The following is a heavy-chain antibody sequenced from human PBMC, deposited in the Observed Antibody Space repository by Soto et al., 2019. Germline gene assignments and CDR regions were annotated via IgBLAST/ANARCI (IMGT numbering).Heavy chain of an antibody. CDR3: ARDEGGAGAFDI. V-gene: IGHV4-59*01. CDR1: GGSISSYY. D-gene: IGHD6-19*01. Sequence: QVQLQESGPGLVKPSETLSLTCTVSGGSISSYYWSWIRQPPGKGLEWIGYIYYSGSTNYNPSLKSRVTISVDTSKNQCSLKLSSVTAADTAVYYCARDEGGAGAFDIWGQGTMVTVSS. CDR2: IYYSGST. J-gene: IGHJ3*02.